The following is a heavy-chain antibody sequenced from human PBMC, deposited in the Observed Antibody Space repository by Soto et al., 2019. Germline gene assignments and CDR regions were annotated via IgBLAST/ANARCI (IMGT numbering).Heavy chain of an antibody. V-gene: IGHV4-59*01. CDR3: ARDGGYRRGWFDP. CDR1: GGSIRSYY. J-gene: IGHJ5*02. D-gene: IGHD5-18*01. Sequence: PSETMSLTCTVSGGSIRSYYLSWIRQPPGKGLEWIGYIYYSGSTNYNPSLKSRVTISVDTSKNQFSLKLSSVTAADTAVYYCARDGGYRRGWFDPWGQGTLVTVSS. CDR2: IYYSGST.